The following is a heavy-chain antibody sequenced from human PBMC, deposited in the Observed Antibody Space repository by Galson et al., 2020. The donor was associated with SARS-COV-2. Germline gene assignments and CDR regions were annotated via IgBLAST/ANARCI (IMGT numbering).Heavy chain of an antibody. J-gene: IGHJ4*02. CDR2: IHYTGST. CDR1: GGSISTYY. D-gene: IGHD1-26*01. Sequence: SETLSLTCTVSGGSISTYYWTWIRQPPGKGLEWIGYIHYTGSTNYNPSLKSRVTISVDTSKNQFSLKLTSVTSADTAVYYCARAGFSGSYSGVDYLGQGTLVTVSS. V-gene: IGHV4-59*01. CDR3: ARAGFSGSYSGVDY.